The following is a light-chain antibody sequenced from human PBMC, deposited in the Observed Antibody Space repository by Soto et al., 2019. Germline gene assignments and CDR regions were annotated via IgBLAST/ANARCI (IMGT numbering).Light chain of an antibody. CDR2: DVY. V-gene: IGLV2-14*03. CDR1: RTDVDGYDY. CDR3: RSYTTSRLYV. Sequence: QSVLTQPASVSGSPGQSIAISCTGVRTDVDGYDYVSWYQQHPGQAPQLIIYDVYNRPSGVSHRFSGSKSGDTASLTISGLQAEDEADYYCRSYTTSRLYVFGTGTKVTVL. J-gene: IGLJ1*01.